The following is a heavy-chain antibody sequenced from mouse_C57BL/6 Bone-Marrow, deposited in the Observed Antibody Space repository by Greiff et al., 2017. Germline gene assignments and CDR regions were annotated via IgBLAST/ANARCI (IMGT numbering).Heavy chain of an antibody. V-gene: IGHV1-85*01. D-gene: IGHD1-1*01. CDR3: ARDYGSSYWYFDV. J-gene: IGHJ1*03. CDR2: IYPRDGST. Sequence: VQLQQSGPELVKPGASVKLSCKASGYTFTSYDLNWVKQRPGQGLEWIGWIYPRDGSTKYNEKFKGKATLPVDTSSSTAYMERHSLTSEDAAVYFCARDYGSSYWYFDVWGTGTTVTVSS. CDR1: GYTFTSYD.